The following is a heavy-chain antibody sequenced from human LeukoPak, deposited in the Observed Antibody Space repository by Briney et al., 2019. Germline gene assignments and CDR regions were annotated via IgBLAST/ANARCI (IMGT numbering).Heavy chain of an antibody. J-gene: IGHJ4*02. CDR1: GFTFDDYG. Sequence: GGSLRLSCAASGFTFDDYGMSWVRQAPGKGLEWVSGINWNGGSTGYADSVKGRFTISRDNAKNSLYLQMNSLRAEDTAVYYCARDVGSGRYSASGPIDYWGQGTLVTVSS. D-gene: IGHD3-10*01. CDR2: INWNGGST. CDR3: ARDVGSGRYSASGPIDY. V-gene: IGHV3-20*04.